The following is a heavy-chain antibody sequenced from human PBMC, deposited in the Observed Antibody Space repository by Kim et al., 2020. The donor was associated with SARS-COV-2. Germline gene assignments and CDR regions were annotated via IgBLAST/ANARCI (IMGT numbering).Heavy chain of an antibody. V-gene: IGHV4-39*01. D-gene: IGHD5-18*01. Sequence: SETLSLTCTVSGGSISSSSYYWGWIRQPPGKVLEWIGSIYYSGSTYYNPSLKSRVTISVDTSKNQFSLKLSSVTAADTAVYYCAGRRGYSYRGSSGYFDYWGQGTLVTVSS. CDR2: IYYSGST. CDR3: AGRRGYSYRGSSGYFDY. CDR1: GGSISSSSYY. J-gene: IGHJ4*02.